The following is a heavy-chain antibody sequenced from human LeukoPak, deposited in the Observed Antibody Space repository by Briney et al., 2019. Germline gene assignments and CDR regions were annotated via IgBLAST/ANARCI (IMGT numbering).Heavy chain of an antibody. D-gene: IGHD5-24*01. V-gene: IGHV3-53*01. CDR1: GFTFSSYS. J-gene: IGHJ6*03. CDR2: IYSGGST. Sequence: GGSLRLSCAASGFTFSSYSMDWVRQAPGKGLEWGSVIYSGGSTYYADSVKGRFTISRDNSKNTLYLQMNSLRAEDTAVYYCARERRDGYNHYYYYNYMDVWGKGTTVTVSS. CDR3: ARERRDGYNHYYYYNYMDV.